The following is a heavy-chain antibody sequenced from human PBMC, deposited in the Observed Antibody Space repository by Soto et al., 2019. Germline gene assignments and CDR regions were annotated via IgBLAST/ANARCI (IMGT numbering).Heavy chain of an antibody. D-gene: IGHD2-15*01. CDR2: ISGSGGST. J-gene: IGHJ4*02. V-gene: IGHV3-23*01. CDR1: GFTFSSYA. CDR3: AKDDCSGGSCYPFDY. Sequence: EVQLLESGGGLVQPGGSLRLSCAASGFTFSSYAMSWVRQAPGKGLEWVSAISGSGGSTYYADSVKGRFTISRDNSKNTLYLKINSLRAEDTAVDYCAKDDCSGGSCYPFDYWGQGTLVTDSS.